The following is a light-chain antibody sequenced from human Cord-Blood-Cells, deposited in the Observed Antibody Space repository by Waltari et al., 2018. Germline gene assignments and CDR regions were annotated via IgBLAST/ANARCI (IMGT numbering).Light chain of an antibody. J-gene: IGKJ3*01. Sequence: DIVMTQSPDSLAVSLGERATINCKSSQSVLYSSNNKNYLAWYQQKQGQPPKLLMYWASTRESGVPDRFSGSGSGTDFTLTISSLQAEDVAVYYCQQYYSTPLTFGPGTKVDIK. V-gene: IGKV4-1*01. CDR1: QSVLYSSNNKNY. CDR3: QQYYSTPLT. CDR2: WAS.